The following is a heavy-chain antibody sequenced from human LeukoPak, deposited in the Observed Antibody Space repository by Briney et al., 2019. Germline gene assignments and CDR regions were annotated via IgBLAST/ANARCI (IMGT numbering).Heavy chain of an antibody. V-gene: IGHV3-30*04. J-gene: IGHJ4*02. CDR2: VSYDGSYK. CDR3: ARDYGGSSPFDY. Sequence: PGRSLRLSCAATGFTFSNFAMHWVRQAPGKGLEWVAVVSYDGSYKYYADSVKGRFTISRDNAKNSLYLHMNSLRAEDTAVYYCARDYGGSSPFDYWGQGTLVTVSS. CDR1: GFTFSNFA. D-gene: IGHD4-23*01.